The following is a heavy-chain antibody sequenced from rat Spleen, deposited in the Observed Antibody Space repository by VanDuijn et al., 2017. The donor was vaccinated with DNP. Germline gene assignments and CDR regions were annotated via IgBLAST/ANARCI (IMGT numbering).Heavy chain of an antibody. CDR3: ARLKANWDDYFDY. CDR2: NT. J-gene: IGHJ2*01. D-gene: IGHD5-1*01. V-gene: IGHV5-22*01. Sequence: NTYSPDSVKGRFTISRDNAKSTLYLQMNSLRSEDMATYYCARLKANWDDYFDYWGQGVMVTVSS.